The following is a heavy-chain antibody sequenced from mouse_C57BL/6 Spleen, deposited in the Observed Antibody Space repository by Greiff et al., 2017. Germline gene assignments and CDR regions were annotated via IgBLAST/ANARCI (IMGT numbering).Heavy chain of an antibody. CDR2: IYPRDGST. D-gene: IGHD1-1*01. J-gene: IGHJ3*01. CDR3: ARRENYYGSSTWFAY. CDR1: GYTFTSYD. Sequence: QVQLQQSGPELVKPGASVKLSCKASGYTFTSYDINWVKQRPGQGLEWIGWIYPRDGSTKYNEKFKGKATLTVDTSSSTAYMELHSLTSEDSAVYFCARRENYYGSSTWFAYWGQGTLVTVSA. V-gene: IGHV1-85*01.